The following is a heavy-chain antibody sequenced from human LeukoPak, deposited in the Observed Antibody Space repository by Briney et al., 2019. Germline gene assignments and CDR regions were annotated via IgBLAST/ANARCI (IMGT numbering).Heavy chain of an antibody. V-gene: IGHV1-2*02. CDR2: INPNSGGT. J-gene: IGHJ4*02. CDR1: GYTFTGYY. D-gene: IGHD3-22*01. CDR3: ASYYDSSGYYPPDY. Sequence: PVASVKVSCKASGYTFTGYYMHWVRQAPGQGLEWMGWINPNSGGTNYAQKFQGRVTMTRDTSISTACMELSRLRSDDTAVYYCASYYDSSGYYPPDYWGQGTLVTVSS.